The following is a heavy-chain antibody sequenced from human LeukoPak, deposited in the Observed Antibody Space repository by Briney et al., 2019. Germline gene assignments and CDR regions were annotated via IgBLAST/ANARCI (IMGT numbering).Heavy chain of an antibody. V-gene: IGHV1-18*01. J-gene: IGHJ6*02. CDR2: ISAYNGNT. CDR1: GYTFTSYG. D-gene: IGHD6-13*01. CDR3: ARIGYSSSWYVFNYYGMDV. Sequence: ASVKVSCKASGYTFTSYGISWVRQAPGQGLEWMGWISAYNGNTNYAQKLQGRVTMTTDTSTSTAYMELRSLRSDDTAVYYCARIGYSSSWYVFNYYGMDVWGQGTTVTVSS.